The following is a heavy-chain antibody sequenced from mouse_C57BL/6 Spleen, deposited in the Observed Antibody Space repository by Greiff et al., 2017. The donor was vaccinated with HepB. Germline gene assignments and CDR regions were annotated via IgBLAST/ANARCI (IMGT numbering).Heavy chain of an antibody. CDR2: IYPGDGDT. Sequence: VQLQQSGPELVKPGASVKISRKASGYAFSSSWMNWVKQRPGKGLEWIGRIYPGDGDTNYNGKFKGKATLTADKSSSTAYMQLSSLTSEDSAVYFCARWGNYGSSLDYWGQGTTLTVSS. V-gene: IGHV1-82*01. CDR3: ARWGNYGSSLDY. D-gene: IGHD1-1*01. J-gene: IGHJ2*01. CDR1: GYAFSSSW.